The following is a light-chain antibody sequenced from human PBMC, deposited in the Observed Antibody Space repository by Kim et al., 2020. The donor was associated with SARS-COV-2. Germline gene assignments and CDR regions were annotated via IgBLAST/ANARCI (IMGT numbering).Light chain of an antibody. J-gene: IGKJ5*01. Sequence: AFVGDTGNNNCRASQDISKWVVWDPQKPEKAPKSLIYAASSLQSGVPSRFTGSGFGTDFTLTISSLQPEDFATYYCQQYSRYPITFGQGTRLEIK. CDR2: AAS. CDR1: QDISKW. CDR3: QQYSRYPIT. V-gene: IGKV1D-16*01.